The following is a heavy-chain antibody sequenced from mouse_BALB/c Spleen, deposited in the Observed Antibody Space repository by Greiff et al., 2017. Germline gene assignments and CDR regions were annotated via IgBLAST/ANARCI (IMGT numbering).Heavy chain of an antibody. J-gene: IGHJ4*01. V-gene: IGHV5-9-4*01. D-gene: IGHD2-1*01. Sequence: DVKLVESGGGLVKPGGSLKLSCAASGFTFSSYAMSWVRQSPEKRLEWVAEISSGGSYTYYPDTVTGRFTISRDNAKNTLYLEMSSLRSEDTAMYYCARMGGNYEYYAMDYWGQGTSVTVSS. CDR1: GFTFSSYA. CDR3: ARMGGNYEYYAMDY. CDR2: ISSGGSYT.